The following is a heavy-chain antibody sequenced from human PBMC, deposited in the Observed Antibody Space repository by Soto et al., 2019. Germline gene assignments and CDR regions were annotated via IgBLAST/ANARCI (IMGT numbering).Heavy chain of an antibody. CDR3: AKDQAAGGTISRYFQD. Sequence: EVQLLESGGGLVQPAGSLRLSCEASGFTFSSYAMSWVRQAPGKGLEWVSGISGGGGTTYYADSVKGRFTISRDNSKNTLYLQVNSLRDEDTAVYYCAKDQAAGGTISRYFQDWGQGTLVTVSS. D-gene: IGHD6-13*01. CDR1: GFTFSSYA. J-gene: IGHJ1*01. CDR2: ISGGGGTT. V-gene: IGHV3-23*01.